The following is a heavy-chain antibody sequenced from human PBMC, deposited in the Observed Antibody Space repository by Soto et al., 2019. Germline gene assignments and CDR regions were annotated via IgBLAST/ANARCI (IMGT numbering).Heavy chain of an antibody. CDR3: ARDLSSSSTHYYYYGMDV. Sequence: SQTLSLTCAISGDSVSSNSAAWNWIRQSPSRGLEWLGRTYYRSKWYNDYAVSVKSRITINSDTSKNQFSLQLNSVTPEDTAVYYCARDLSSSSTHYYYYGMDVWGQGTTVTVSS. CDR2: TYYRSKWYN. V-gene: IGHV6-1*01. J-gene: IGHJ6*02. CDR1: GDSVSSNSAA. D-gene: IGHD6-6*01.